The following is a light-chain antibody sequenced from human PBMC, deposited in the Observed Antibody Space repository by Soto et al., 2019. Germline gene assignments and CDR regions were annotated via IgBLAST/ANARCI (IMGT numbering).Light chain of an antibody. Sequence: DIPMTQSPSTLSASVGDRVIITCRASQSVGNWLAWYQQKPGRAPKLLIYKASSLESGVPSRFSGSGSGTEFTLIITSLQPDDFATYYCQQYNNFAYTFGQGTKLEIK. J-gene: IGKJ2*01. CDR3: QQYNNFAYT. CDR1: QSVGNW. V-gene: IGKV1-5*03. CDR2: KAS.